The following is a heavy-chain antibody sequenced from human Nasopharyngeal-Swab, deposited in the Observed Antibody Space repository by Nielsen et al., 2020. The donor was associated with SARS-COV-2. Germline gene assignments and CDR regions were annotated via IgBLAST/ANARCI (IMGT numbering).Heavy chain of an antibody. V-gene: IGHV3-53*01. D-gene: IGHD1-26*01. CDR3: ARDVGGSYST. J-gene: IGHJ4*02. CDR1: GFTVSSNY. CDR2: IYSGGST. Sequence: GESLKISCAASGFTVSSNYMSWVRQAPGKGLEWVSVIYSGGSTYYADSVKGRFTISRDNSKNTLYLQMNSLRAEDTAVYYCARDVGGSYSTWGQGTPVTVSS.